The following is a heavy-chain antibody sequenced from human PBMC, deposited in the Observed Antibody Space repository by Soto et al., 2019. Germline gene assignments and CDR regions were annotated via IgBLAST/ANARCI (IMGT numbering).Heavy chain of an antibody. J-gene: IGHJ4*02. CDR3: ARQLSHICDS. CDR2: IKPGTSDI. Sequence: GESLKISCKGVGYKFVSAWICCVRQMPGKALEWMGIIKPGTSDIRYSLSCRGHVTISADEAVSTAYLQWSSLKASDTAMYYCARQLSHICDSWGQGTLVTVSS. D-gene: IGHD3-3*02. CDR1: GYKFVSAW. V-gene: IGHV5-51*01.